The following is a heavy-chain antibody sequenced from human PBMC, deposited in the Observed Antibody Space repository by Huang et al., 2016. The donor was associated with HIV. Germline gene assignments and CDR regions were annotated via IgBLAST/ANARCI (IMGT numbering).Heavy chain of an antibody. CDR2: IIPMFGTT. D-gene: IGHD2-21*02. Sequence: QVQLVQSGAEVKRPGASVKVSCRASGGTFSTNAVSWVRQAPGQGLEWMGGIIPMFGTTNYAKRFQDKVTITADESSSTVYMELSSLRSDDTAVYYCARQPYCGGDCAHYYYFYMDVWGKGTTVTVSS. CDR3: ARQPYCGGDCAHYYYFYMDV. V-gene: IGHV1-69*13. CDR1: GGTFSTNA. J-gene: IGHJ6*03.